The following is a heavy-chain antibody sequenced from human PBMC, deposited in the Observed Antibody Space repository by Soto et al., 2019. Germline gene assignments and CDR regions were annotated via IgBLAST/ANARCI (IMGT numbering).Heavy chain of an antibody. CDR3: AKDGFSGNSTSWFDP. D-gene: IGHD3-10*01. CDR2: ISWNSGSV. CDR1: GFTFDDYA. V-gene: IGHV3-9*01. Sequence: EVQLVESGGGLVQPGRSLRLSCAASGFTFDDYAMHWVRQAPGKGLEWVSGISWNSGSVGYADSVKGRFTISRDNTRNSLYLQMNSLRPEDTAFYYCAKDGFSGNSTSWFDPWGQGTLVTVSS. J-gene: IGHJ5*02.